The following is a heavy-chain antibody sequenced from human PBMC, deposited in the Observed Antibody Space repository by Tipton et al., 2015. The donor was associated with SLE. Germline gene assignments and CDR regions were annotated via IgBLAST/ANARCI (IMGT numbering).Heavy chain of an antibody. Sequence: TLSLTCTVSGGSISNYYWSWIRQSPGKGLEWIGYIYYRGTTHYNPSLESRASISVDTSRNQFSLNLTSVTAADTAVFYCARGEGYKGFYFIDVWGRGTKVTVPS. CDR2: IYYRGTT. CDR3: ARGEGYKGFYFIDV. V-gene: IGHV4-59*12. CDR1: GGSISNYY. D-gene: IGHD5-24*01. J-gene: IGHJ6*04.